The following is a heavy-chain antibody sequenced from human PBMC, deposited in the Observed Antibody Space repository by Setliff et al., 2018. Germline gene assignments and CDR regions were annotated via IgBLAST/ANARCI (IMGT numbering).Heavy chain of an antibody. Sequence: LPETLSLTCTVSGASINSGTYYWAWIRQPPGKGLEWIGRIHYSGTTYYNASLKSRVTMSVDTSKNQFSLNLSSVTAADTAVYYCARTGTYRYFDYWGQGALVTVSS. CDR3: ARTGTYRYFDY. CDR2: IHYSGTT. CDR1: GASINSGTYY. J-gene: IGHJ4*02. D-gene: IGHD1-26*01. V-gene: IGHV4-39*01.